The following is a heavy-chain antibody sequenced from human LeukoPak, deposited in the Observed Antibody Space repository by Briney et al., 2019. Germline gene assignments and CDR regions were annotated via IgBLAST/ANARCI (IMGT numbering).Heavy chain of an antibody. CDR2: VNYSGGTK. Sequence: GGSLRLSCAVCGFTLNHYAMHWVRQAPAKGRAGVSGVNYSGGTKYKAHPVKDRFTISRANSKDTLYLHMSSLRAEDTARYYCAKLRSPGSSISNYHPMMFDVWGQGTMVTVSS. CDR1: GFTLNHYA. D-gene: IGHD3-10*01. V-gene: IGHV3-23*01. J-gene: IGHJ3*01. CDR3: AKLRSPGSSISNYHPMMFDV.